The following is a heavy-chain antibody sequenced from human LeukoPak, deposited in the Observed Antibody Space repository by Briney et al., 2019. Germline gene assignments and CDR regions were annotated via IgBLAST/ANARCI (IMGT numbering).Heavy chain of an antibody. CDR1: GGSFSGYY. J-gene: IGHJ5*02. CDR2: INHSGST. D-gene: IGHD2-2*01. V-gene: IGHV4-34*01. CDR3: ARSLANVPAATLTGAPPES. Sequence: SETLSLTCAVYGGSFSGYYWSWIRQPPGKGLEWIGEINHSGSTNYNPSLKSRVTISVDTSKNQFFLKLSSVTAADTAVYYCARSLANVPAATLTGAPPESWGQGTLVTVSS.